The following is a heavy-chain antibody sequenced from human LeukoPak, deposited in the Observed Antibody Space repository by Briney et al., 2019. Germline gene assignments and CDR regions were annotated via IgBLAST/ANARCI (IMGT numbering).Heavy chain of an antibody. D-gene: IGHD6-13*01. J-gene: IGHJ1*01. Sequence: SETLSLTCTVSGGSISSYYWSWIRQPPGKGLEWLGYIYYSGSTNYNPSLKSRVTISVDTSKNQFSLKLSSVTAADTAVYYCATRIAAAGTGYFQHWGQGTLVTVSS. CDR2: IYYSGST. CDR3: ATRIAAAGTGYFQH. V-gene: IGHV4-59*08. CDR1: GGSISSYY.